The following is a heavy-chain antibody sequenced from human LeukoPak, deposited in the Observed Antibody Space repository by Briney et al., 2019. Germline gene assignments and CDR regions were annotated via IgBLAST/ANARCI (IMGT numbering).Heavy chain of an antibody. Sequence: QPGGSLRLSCAASEFTFSNYWMHWVRQAPGKGLVWVSRINSDGSSTSYADSVKGRFTISRDNAKNTLYLQMNSLRAEDTAVYYCASPGYSAYYYFDYWGQGTLVTVSS. V-gene: IGHV3-74*01. CDR2: INSDGSST. CDR3: ASPGYSAYYYFDY. D-gene: IGHD5-12*01. CDR1: EFTFSNYW. J-gene: IGHJ4*02.